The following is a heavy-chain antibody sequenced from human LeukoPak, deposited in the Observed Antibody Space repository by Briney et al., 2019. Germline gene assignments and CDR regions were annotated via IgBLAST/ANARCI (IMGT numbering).Heavy chain of an antibody. CDR2: ISWDGGST. CDR3: AKDGAAGAYYYYYYYMDV. D-gene: IGHD6-13*01. CDR1: GFTFDDYA. Sequence: GGSLRLSCAASGFTFDDYAMHWVRQAPGKGLEWVSLISWDGGSTYYADSVKGRFTISRDNSKNSLYLQMNSLRAEDTALYYCAKDGAAGAYYYYYYYMDVWGKGTTVTVSS. J-gene: IGHJ6*03. V-gene: IGHV3-43D*03.